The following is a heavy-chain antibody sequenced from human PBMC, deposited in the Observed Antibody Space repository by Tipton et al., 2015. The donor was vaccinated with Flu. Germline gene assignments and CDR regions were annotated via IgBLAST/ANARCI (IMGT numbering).Heavy chain of an antibody. V-gene: IGHV3-30*04. Sequence: SLRLSCAASGFTFSSYAMHWVRQAPGKGLEWVAVISYDGSNKYYADSVKGRFTISRDNSKNTLYLQMNSLRAEDTAVYYCARDEGGSGSPFDYWGQGTLVTVSS. CDR1: GFTFSSYA. CDR2: ISYDGSNK. CDR3: ARDEGGSGSPFDY. D-gene: IGHD3-10*01. J-gene: IGHJ4*02.